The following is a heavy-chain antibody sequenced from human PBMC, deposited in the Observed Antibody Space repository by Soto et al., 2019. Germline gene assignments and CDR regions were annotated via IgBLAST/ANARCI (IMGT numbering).Heavy chain of an antibody. J-gene: IGHJ6*02. D-gene: IGHD2-15*01. CDR1: GGTFSSYA. Sequence: GASVKVSCKASGGTFSSYAISWVRQAPGQGLEWMGGIIPIFGTANYAQKFQGRVTITADESTSTAYMELSSLRSEDTAVYYCARGIRGGSCYSCYYYYGMDVWGQGTTVTVSS. V-gene: IGHV1-69*13. CDR2: IIPIFGTA. CDR3: ARGIRGGSCYSCYYYYGMDV.